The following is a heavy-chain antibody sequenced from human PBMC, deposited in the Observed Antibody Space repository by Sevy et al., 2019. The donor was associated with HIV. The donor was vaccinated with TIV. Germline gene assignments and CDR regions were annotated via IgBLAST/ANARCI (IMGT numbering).Heavy chain of an antibody. CDR3: VKELGYCSSTSCLKYYYYYMDV. V-gene: IGHV3-64D*06. CDR1: GFTFSSYA. Sequence: GGSLRLSCSASGFTFSSYAMHWVRQAPGKGPEYVSAISSNGGSTYYADSVKGRFTISRDNSKNTLYLQMSSLRAEDTAVYYCVKELGYCSSTSCLKYYYYYMDVWGNGTTVTVSS. CDR2: ISSNGGST. J-gene: IGHJ6*03. D-gene: IGHD2-2*01.